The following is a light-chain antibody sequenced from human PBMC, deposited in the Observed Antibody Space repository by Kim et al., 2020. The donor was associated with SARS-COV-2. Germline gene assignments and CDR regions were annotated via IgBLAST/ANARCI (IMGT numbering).Light chain of an antibody. CDR1: QSVSSN. CDR2: GAS. CDR3: QQYNNWPPPLT. V-gene: IGKV3-15*01. J-gene: IGKJ4*01. Sequence: PGERATLSCRASQSVSSNLAWYQQKPGQAPRLLIYGASTRATGIPARFSGSGSGTEFTLTISRLQSEDFAVYYCQQYNNWPPPLTFGGGTKVEIK.